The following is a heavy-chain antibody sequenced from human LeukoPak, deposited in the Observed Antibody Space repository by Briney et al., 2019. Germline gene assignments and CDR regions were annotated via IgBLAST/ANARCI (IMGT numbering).Heavy chain of an antibody. CDR3: TTLGYHLDS. J-gene: IGHJ4*02. CDR1: GFAFSAYE. Sequence: PGGSLRLSCAASGFAFSAYEMNCVRQAPGKGLEWVAYFAGSDTTIYYADSVRGRFTISRDNAKNSLYLQMNSLRAEDTALYYCTTLGYHLDSWGQGTLVAVSS. D-gene: IGHD3-22*01. V-gene: IGHV3-48*03. CDR2: FAGSDTTI.